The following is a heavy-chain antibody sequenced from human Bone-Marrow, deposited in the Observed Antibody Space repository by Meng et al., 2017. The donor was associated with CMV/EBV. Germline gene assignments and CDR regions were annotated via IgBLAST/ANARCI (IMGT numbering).Heavy chain of an antibody. V-gene: IGHV3-21*01. CDR1: GFTVSSCS. CDR3: ARDSTYGSGSYGY. J-gene: IGHJ4*02. Sequence: AASGFTVSSCSRKWVRQAPGKGMGWVASISRGSSYIYYADSVKGRLTISRDNAKNSLYRQMNSMRAEDTAVYYCARDSTYGSGSYGYWGQGTLVTVSS. D-gene: IGHD3-10*01. CDR2: ISRGSSYI.